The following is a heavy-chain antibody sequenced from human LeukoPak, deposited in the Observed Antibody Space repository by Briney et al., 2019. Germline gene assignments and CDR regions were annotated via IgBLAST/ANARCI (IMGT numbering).Heavy chain of an antibody. D-gene: IGHD4-23*01. V-gene: IGHV4-59*01. CDR2: ISDSGGT. CDR3: ARDRDYDGAGLFDY. Sequence: PSETLSLTCNVSADSISNFYWTWIRQSPGKGLEWIGHISDSGGTNYNPSLKSRVTISLDTSKNQFSLKLTSVTAADTAVYYCARDRDYDGAGLFDYWGQGTLVSVSS. J-gene: IGHJ4*02. CDR1: ADSISNFY.